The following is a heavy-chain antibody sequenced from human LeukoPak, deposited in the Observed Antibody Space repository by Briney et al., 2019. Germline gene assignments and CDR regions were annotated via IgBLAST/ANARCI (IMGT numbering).Heavy chain of an antibody. CDR2: MNPNSGNT. Sequence: ASVKVSCKASGYTFTSYDINWVRQAPGQGLEWMGWMNPNSGNTGYAQKFQGRVTMTSNTSISTSYMELSSLRSEDTAGYYCARSAGYYNYYFDYWGQGTLVTVSS. CDR1: GYTFTSYD. J-gene: IGHJ4*02. V-gene: IGHV1-8*01. CDR3: ARSAGYYNYYFDY. D-gene: IGHD3-22*01.